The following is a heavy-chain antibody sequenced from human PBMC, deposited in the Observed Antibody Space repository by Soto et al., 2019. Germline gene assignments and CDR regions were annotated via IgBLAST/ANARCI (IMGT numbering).Heavy chain of an antibody. J-gene: IGHJ4*02. CDR1: GFTFSSYG. D-gene: IGHD7-27*01. CDR2: ISYDGSNK. V-gene: IGHV3-30*18. Sequence: QVQLVESGGGVVQPGRSLRLSCAASGFTFSSYGMHWVRQAPGKGLEWVAVISYDGSNKYYADSVKGRFTISRDNSKNTLYLQMNSLRAEDRAVYYCAKEGPRKLTGGAFDYWGQGTLVTVSS. CDR3: AKEGPRKLTGGAFDY.